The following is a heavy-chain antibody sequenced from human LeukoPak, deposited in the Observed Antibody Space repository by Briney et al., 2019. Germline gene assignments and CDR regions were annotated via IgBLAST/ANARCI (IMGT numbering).Heavy chain of an antibody. CDR3: ARGGPNKHQVQWLVQGGDY. CDR2: INTGNGNT. J-gene: IGHJ4*02. Sequence: ASVKVSCKASGYTFSDYPMHWVRQAPGQRLEWMGWINTGNGNTKYSQKFQGRVTITRDSSATTAYMELCSLRSEDTSVYYCARGGPNKHQVQWLVQGGDYWGQGTLVTVSS. D-gene: IGHD6-19*01. CDR1: GYTFSDYP. V-gene: IGHV1-3*04.